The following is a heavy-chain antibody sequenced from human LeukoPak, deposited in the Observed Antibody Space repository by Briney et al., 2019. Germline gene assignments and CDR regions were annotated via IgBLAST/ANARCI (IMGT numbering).Heavy chain of an antibody. J-gene: IGHJ4*02. CDR3: ARGGVTLLDYYFDY. CDR1: GGTFSSYA. Sequence: SSVKVSCKASGGTFSSYAISWVRQAPGQGLEWMRRIIPIFGTANYAQKFQGRVTITTDESTSTAYMELSSLRSEDTAVYYCARGGVTLLDYYFDYWGQGTLVTVSS. V-gene: IGHV1-69*05. D-gene: IGHD3/OR15-3a*01. CDR2: IIPIFGTA.